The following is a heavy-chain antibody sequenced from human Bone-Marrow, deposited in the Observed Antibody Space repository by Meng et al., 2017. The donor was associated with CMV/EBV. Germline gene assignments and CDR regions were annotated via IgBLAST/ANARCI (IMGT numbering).Heavy chain of an antibody. V-gene: IGHV3-48*03. CDR3: ARDRVPHSITIFGVAPYYFDY. Sequence: GESLKISCAASGFTFSSYEMNWVRQAPGKGLEWVSYISSSGSTIYYADSVKGRFTISRDNAKNSLYLQMNSLRAEDTAVYYCARDRVPHSITIFGVAPYYFDYWGHGTLVTVSS. CDR2: ISSSGSTI. CDR1: GFTFSSYE. D-gene: IGHD3-3*01. J-gene: IGHJ4*01.